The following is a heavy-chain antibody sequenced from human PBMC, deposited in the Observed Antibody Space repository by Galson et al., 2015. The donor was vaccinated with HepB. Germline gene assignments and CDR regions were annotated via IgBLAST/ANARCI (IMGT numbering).Heavy chain of an antibody. CDR3: TREVNPFYYYYYMDV. D-gene: IGHD1-14*01. CDR2: IKQDGGEK. J-gene: IGHJ6*03. V-gene: IGHV3-7*03. CDR1: GFTFSKYW. Sequence: SLRLSCAASGFTFSKYWMSWVRQAPGKGLEWVANIKQDGGEKYYVDSVEGRFTISRDNAKNSLFLQMNNLRAEDTAVYYCTREVNPFYYYYYMDVWGRGTTGIVSS.